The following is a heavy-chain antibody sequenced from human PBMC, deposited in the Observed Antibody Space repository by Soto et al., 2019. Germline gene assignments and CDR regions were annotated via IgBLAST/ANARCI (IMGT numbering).Heavy chain of an antibody. CDR1: VFNFSSYL. CDR3: ARGIRYPYYFDS. CDR2: INQDGSEK. D-gene: IGHD3-9*01. V-gene: IGHV3-7*03. J-gene: IGHJ4*02. Sequence: PGESLRLSCGASVFNFSSYLMNWVRQAPGKGLEWVANINQDGSEKYYVDSVKGRFTISRDNAKNSLYLQMNSLRAEDTAVYHCARGIRYPYYFDSWGQGTLVTVSS.